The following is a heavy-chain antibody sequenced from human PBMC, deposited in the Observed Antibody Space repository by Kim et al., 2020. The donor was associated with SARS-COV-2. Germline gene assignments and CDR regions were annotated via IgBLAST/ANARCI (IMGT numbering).Heavy chain of an antibody. D-gene: IGHD4-17*01. CDR3: AKDRQRGDYGDYVLLDY. J-gene: IGHJ4*02. V-gene: IGHV3-30*02. Sequence: VKGRFTSSRDNSKNTLYLQMNSLRAEDTAVYYCAKDRQRGDYGDYVLLDYWGQGTLVTVSS.